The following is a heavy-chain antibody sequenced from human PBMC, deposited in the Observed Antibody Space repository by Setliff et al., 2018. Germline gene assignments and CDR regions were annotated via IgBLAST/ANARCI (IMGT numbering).Heavy chain of an antibody. J-gene: IGHJ4*02. V-gene: IGHV3-48*01. Sequence: GGSLRLSCAASGFTFSSYSMNWVRQAPGKGLEWVSYISSSSSTIYYADSVKGRFTISRDNAKSSLYLQMNSLRAEDTAVYYCARDRGSGSYFLRYFDYWGQGTLVTVSS. D-gene: IGHD1-26*01. CDR1: GFTFSSYS. CDR3: ARDRGSGSYFLRYFDY. CDR2: ISSSSSTI.